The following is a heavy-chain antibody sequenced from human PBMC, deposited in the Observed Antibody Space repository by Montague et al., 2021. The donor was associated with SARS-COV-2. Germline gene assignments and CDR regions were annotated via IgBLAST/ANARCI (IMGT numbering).Heavy chain of an antibody. J-gene: IGHJ4*02. CDR1: GGSTTGHF. D-gene: IGHD6-13*01. CDR3: ARVSFSSSWYYLDY. V-gene: IGHV4-59*11. Sequence: SETLSLTCTIPGGSTTGHFWTWIRQSPGKGPEWLGHMHYSGSTKYNPSLQSRVTMSIDTSERQFSLHLRSVTAADTGAYYCARVSFSSSWYYLDYWGQGTLVTVSS. CDR2: MHYSGST.